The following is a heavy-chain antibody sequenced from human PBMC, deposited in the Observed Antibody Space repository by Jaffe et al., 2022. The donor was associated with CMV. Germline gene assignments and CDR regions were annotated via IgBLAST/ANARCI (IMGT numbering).Heavy chain of an antibody. CDR3: AKGDYDILTGYYIHYYYYYGMDV. V-gene: IGHV3-23*01. J-gene: IGHJ6*02. CDR2: ISGSGGST. CDR1: GFTFSSYA. Sequence: EVQLLESGGGLVQPGGSLRLSCAASGFTFSSYAMSWVRQAPGKGLEWVSAISGSGGSTYYADSVKGRFTISRDNSKNTLYLQMNSLRAEDTAVYYCAKGDYDILTGYYIHYYYYYGMDVWGQGTTVTVSS. D-gene: IGHD3-9*01.